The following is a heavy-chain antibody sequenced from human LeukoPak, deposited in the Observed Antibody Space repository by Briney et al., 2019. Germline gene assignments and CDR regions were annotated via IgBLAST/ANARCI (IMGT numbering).Heavy chain of an antibody. CDR1: GFTFSNYA. D-gene: IGHD3-22*01. CDR3: AILAMYYDSSGYTFDY. J-gene: IGHJ4*02. CDR2: ISYDGSNK. Sequence: GGSLRLSCAASGFTFSNYAIHWVRQAPGKGLEWVALISYDGSNKYYADSVRGRFTISRDNSENTLYLQMNSLRAEDTAMYYCAILAMYYDSSGYTFDYWGQGTLVTVSS. V-gene: IGHV3-30*04.